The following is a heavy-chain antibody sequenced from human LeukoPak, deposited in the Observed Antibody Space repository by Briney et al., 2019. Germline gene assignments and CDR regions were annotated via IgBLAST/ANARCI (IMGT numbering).Heavy chain of an antibody. Sequence: SVKVSCKASGGTFSSYAVSWVRQAPGQGLEWMGGIIPIFGTANYAQKFQGRDTITADKSTSTAYMELSSLRSEDTAVYYCVVVPAAALRGYGMDVWGKGTTVTVSS. CDR2: IIPIFGTA. J-gene: IGHJ6*04. CDR1: GGTFSSYA. V-gene: IGHV1-69*06. D-gene: IGHD2-2*01. CDR3: VVVPAAALRGYGMDV.